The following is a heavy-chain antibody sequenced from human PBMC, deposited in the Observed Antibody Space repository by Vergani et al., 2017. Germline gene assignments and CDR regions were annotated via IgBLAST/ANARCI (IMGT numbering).Heavy chain of an antibody. Sequence: EVQLVESGGGLVQPGGSLKLSCAASGFTFSGSAMHWVRQASGKGLEWVGRIRSKANSYATAYAASVKGRFTISRDDSKNTVYLQINSLRAEDTAFYYCADLYGHDGFSPFWGQGTLVTVSS. CDR1: GFTFSGSA. D-gene: IGHD3/OR15-3a*01. CDR3: ADLYGHDGFSPF. V-gene: IGHV3-73*02. CDR2: IRSKANSYAT. J-gene: IGHJ4*02.